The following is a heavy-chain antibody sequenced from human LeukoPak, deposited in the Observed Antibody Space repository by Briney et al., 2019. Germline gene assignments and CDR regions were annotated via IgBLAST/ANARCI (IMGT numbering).Heavy chain of an antibody. CDR2: IYYSGST. CDR1: GGSISSSSYY. V-gene: IGHV4-39*07. D-gene: IGHD6-13*01. Sequence: PSETLSLTCTVSGGSISSSSYYWGWIRQPPGQGLEWIGSIYYSGSTYYNPSLKSRATISVDTSKNQFSLKLSSVTAADTAVYYCARGQQLVTGRYYRKNYYFDYWGQGTLVTVSS. J-gene: IGHJ4*02. CDR3: ARGQQLVTGRYYRKNYYFDY.